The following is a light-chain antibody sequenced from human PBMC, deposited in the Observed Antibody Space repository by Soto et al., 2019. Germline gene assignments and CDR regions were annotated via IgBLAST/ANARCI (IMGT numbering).Light chain of an antibody. CDR2: KAS. CDR1: ESISTW. J-gene: IGKJ1*01. V-gene: IGKV1-5*03. CDR3: QHYNSYSEA. Sequence: DIQITESPSTLSGSVGDRVTITCRASESISTWLAWYKQQPGKAPNLLIYKASSLESGVPSRFRGSGSGTEFTLTISSLKPDDFATYYCQHYNSYSEAFGQGTKVDIK.